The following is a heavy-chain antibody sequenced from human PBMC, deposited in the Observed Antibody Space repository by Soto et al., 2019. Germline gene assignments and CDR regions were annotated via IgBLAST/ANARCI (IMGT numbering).Heavy chain of an antibody. Sequence: LSLTCTVSGGSISSYYWSWIRQPPGKGLEWIGYIYYSGSTNYNPSLKSRVTISVDTSKNQFSLKLSSVTAADTAVYYCARGGYSYGAGGSWFDPWGQGTLVTVSS. V-gene: IGHV4-59*01. D-gene: IGHD5-18*01. CDR2: IYYSGST. CDR3: ARGGYSYGAGGSWFDP. CDR1: GGSISSYY. J-gene: IGHJ5*02.